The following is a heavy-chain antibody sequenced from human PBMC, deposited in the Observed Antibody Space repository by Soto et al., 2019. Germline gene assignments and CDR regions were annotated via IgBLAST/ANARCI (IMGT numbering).Heavy chain of an antibody. V-gene: IGHV3-13*01. Sequence: WGSLRLSCAASGFTFSSYDMHWVRQATGKGLEWVSAIGTAGDTYYPGSVKGRFTISRENAKNSLYLQMNSLRAGDTAVYYCARGPTEYCSGGSCYRDGAFDIWGQGTMVTVSS. CDR1: GFTFSSYD. CDR2: IGTAGDT. J-gene: IGHJ3*02. D-gene: IGHD2-15*01. CDR3: ARGPTEYCSGGSCYRDGAFDI.